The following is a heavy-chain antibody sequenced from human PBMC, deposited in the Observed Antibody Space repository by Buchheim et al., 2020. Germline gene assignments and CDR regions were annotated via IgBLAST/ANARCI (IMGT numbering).Heavy chain of an antibody. CDR1: GYTFSGYY. J-gene: IGHJ4*02. CDR3: ARVLSGRDGWEYHFDF. V-gene: IGHV1-2*02. D-gene: IGHD6-19*01. CDR2: INPNSGST. Sequence: QVQLVQSGPEVKNPGASVKVSCKASGYTFSGYYMHWVRQAPGQGLEWMGWINPNSGSTNYARKFQDRVIMTRDTSTTTAYMEMSRLRSDDTAVYYCARVLSGRDGWEYHFDFWGQGTL.